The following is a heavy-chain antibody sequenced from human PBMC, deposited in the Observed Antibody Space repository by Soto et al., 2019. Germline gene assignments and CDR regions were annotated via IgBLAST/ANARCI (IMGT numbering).Heavy chain of an antibody. D-gene: IGHD1-1*01. Sequence: PGGSLRLSCAASGFTAGSSAMNWLRQAPGKGLEWVSVISGGDGSTYYADSVKGRFTISRDNSKNTLYLQMNSLRAEDTAVYYCATNVNAPIGAFDIWGQGTMVTVSS. CDR3: ATNVNAPIGAFDI. J-gene: IGHJ3*02. CDR1: GFTAGSSA. CDR2: ISGGDGST. V-gene: IGHV3-23*01.